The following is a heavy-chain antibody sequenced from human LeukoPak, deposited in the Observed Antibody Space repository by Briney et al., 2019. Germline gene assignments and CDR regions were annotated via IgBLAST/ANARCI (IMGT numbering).Heavy chain of an antibody. CDR1: GFTFSTFA. Sequence: GGSLRLSCAASGFTFSTFAMIWVRQPPGKGLEWVGRIKSKNDGETTEYAAPVKDRFTISRDDSKDTLYLYMNSLKTDDTAVYYCAADLPPPRGYDYPVDDWGQGTLVTVSS. V-gene: IGHV3-15*01. J-gene: IGHJ4*02. CDR2: IKSKNDGETT. CDR3: AADLPPPRGYDYPVDD. D-gene: IGHD5-12*01.